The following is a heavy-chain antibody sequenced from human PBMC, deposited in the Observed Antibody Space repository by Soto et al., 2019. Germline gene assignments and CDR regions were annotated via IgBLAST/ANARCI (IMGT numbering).Heavy chain of an antibody. CDR3: ASDGCVPAGSGSSPCDLFDP. Sequence: QVQLVQSGAEVKKPRSSVKISCKASGGTFSSYAITWVRQAPGQGLEWMEGIIPIFGTANDGQKFQGTVTIDAVKPTGTAYIELSSVRSEETAVDFCASDGCVPAGSGSSPCDLFDPGCEGTMVLVSS. CDR1: GGTFSSYA. D-gene: IGHD3-10*01. CDR2: IIPIFGTA. V-gene: IGHV1-69*06. J-gene: IGHJ5*02.